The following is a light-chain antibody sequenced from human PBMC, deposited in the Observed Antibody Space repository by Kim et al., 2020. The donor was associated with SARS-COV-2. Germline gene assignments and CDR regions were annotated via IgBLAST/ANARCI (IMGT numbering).Light chain of an antibody. CDR3: QQYNRWPPYI. Sequence: EIVMTQSPATLSMYPGERATLSCRASQSVTSNLAWYQQKPGQAPRLLIYGASIRATGIPARFSGSGSGTEFTLTISSLQSEDFAVYYCQQYNRWPPYIFGQGTKLEI. CDR1: QSVTSN. J-gene: IGKJ2*01. V-gene: IGKV3-15*01. CDR2: GAS.